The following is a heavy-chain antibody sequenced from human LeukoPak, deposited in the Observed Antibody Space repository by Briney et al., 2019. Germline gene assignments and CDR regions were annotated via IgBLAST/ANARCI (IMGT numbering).Heavy chain of an antibody. V-gene: IGHV3-48*03. CDR1: GFTFSSYE. Sequence: GGSLRLSCAASGFTFSSYEMNWVRQAPGKGLEWVSYISGSGSTVYYADSVKGRFTISRDNAKNSLHLQMNSLRAEDTAVYYCARDPYGGKHDAFDIWGQGTMVTVSS. CDR3: ARDPYGGKHDAFDI. D-gene: IGHD4/OR15-4a*01. J-gene: IGHJ3*02. CDR2: ISGSGSTV.